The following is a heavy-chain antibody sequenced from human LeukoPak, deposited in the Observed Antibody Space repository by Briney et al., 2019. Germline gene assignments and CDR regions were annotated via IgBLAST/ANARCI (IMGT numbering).Heavy chain of an antibody. D-gene: IGHD2-2*01. CDR3: SIAQKGYQLLLRRVSWCDP. V-gene: IGHV4-34*01. CDR2: INHSGST. CDR1: GWSFSGYD. Sequence: SETLSLTCAVYGWSFSGYDWSWIRQPPGKGLEWIGEINHSGSTNYNPSFMNRGIITLDTTKNQLPLNLISRTAADTAAYYCSIAQKGYQLLLRRVSWCDPWGEGTLVSVSS. J-gene: IGHJ5*02.